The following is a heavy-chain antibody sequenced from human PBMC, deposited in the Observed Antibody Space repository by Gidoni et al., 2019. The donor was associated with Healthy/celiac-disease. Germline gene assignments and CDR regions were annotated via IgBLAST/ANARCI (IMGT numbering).Heavy chain of an antibody. CDR1: GFTFSSYA. D-gene: IGHD6-13*01. CDR2: ISGSGGST. CDR3: AKDEGIAAAGTRGAFDY. Sequence: EVQLLEPGGGLVQPGGSLRLSCAASGFTFSSYAMSWVRQAPGKGLEWVSAISGSGGSTYYADSVKGRFTISRDKSKNTLYLQMNSLRAEDTDVYYCAKDEGIAAAGTRGAFDYWGQGTLVTVSS. J-gene: IGHJ4*02. V-gene: IGHV3-23*01.